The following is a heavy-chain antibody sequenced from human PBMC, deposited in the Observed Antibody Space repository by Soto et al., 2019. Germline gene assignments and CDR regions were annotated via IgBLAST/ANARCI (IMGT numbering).Heavy chain of an antibody. CDR3: TIGHWLGI. J-gene: IGHJ4*02. V-gene: IGHV3-7*01. CDR2: IKQDGSEQ. Sequence: EVQLVDSGGALVQPGESLRLSCAASGFIFSDYLMTWVRQAPGKGLEWVATIKQDGSEQYYVDSVKGRFTISRDNAEKSLHLPMNPLRAEDTALYYCTIGHWLGIWGQGTLVTVSS. D-gene: IGHD6-19*01. CDR1: GFIFSDYL.